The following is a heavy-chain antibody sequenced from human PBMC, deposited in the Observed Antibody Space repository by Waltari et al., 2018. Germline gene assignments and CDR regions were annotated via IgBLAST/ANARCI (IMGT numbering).Heavy chain of an antibody. CDR1: GYTFTGYY. CDR3: ARGITGTTGDYFDY. CDR2: INPNSGGT. J-gene: IGHJ4*02. D-gene: IGHD1-7*01. V-gene: IGHV1-2*02. Sequence: HVQVVQSGAAVKRPGASLKVSCKASGYTFTGYYMHWVRQAPGQGLEWMGWINPNSGGTNYAQKFQGRVTMTRDTSISTAYMELSRLRSDDTAVYYCARGITGTTGDYFDYWGQGTLVTVSS.